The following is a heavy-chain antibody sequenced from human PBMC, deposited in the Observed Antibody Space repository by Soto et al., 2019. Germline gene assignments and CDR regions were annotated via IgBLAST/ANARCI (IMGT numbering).Heavy chain of an antibody. CDR2: ITYDGSFQ. CDR3: AKDRVGGTFYTPLAF. D-gene: IGHD1-7*01. J-gene: IGHJ4*02. Sequence: QTGGSLRLSCQASGFNFDNYGMHWVRQAPGKGLEWVAVITYDGSFQYYADSVKGRFTISRDNSKNTLSLHLNTLKPEDTAVYHCAKDRVGGTFYTPLAFWGQGTLVTVSS. CDR1: GFNFDNYG. V-gene: IGHV3-30*18.